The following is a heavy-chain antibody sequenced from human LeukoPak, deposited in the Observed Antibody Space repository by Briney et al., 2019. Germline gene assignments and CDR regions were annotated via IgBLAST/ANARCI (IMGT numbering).Heavy chain of an antibody. J-gene: IGHJ6*02. Sequence: PGGSLRLSCAASGFTVSSNYMSWVRQAPGKGLEWVLVIYSGGSTYYADSVKGRFTISRDNSKNTLYLQMNSLRAEDTAVYYCARERAAAGTDYYYGMDVWGQGTTVTVSS. D-gene: IGHD6-13*01. CDR1: GFTVSSNY. CDR3: ARERAAAGTDYYYGMDV. CDR2: IYSGGST. V-gene: IGHV3-53*01.